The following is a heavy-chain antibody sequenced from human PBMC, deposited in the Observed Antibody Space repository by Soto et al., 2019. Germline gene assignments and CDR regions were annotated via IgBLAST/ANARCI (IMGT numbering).Heavy chain of an antibody. D-gene: IGHD6-6*01. Sequence: QVHLVQSGAEVKKPGASVKVSCKGSGYGFTTYGITWVRQAPGQGLEWMAWISAHNGNTNYAQKLQGRVNVTRDTSQSTAYMELRSLRPDDTAVYYCARGRDGDYWGEGALVAVSS. CDR2: ISAHNGNT. CDR3: ARGRDGDY. J-gene: IGHJ4*02. CDR1: GYGFTTYG. V-gene: IGHV1-18*01.